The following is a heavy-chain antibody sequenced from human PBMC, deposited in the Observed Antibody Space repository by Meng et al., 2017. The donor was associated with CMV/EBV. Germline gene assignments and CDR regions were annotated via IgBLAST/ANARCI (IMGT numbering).Heavy chain of an antibody. J-gene: IGHJ2*01. CDR3: ARIRTKYYYDSSGPYWYFDL. Sequence: QVTLKESGPVLVKPTETLTLTCTVLGFSLSNARMGVSWIRQPPGKALEWLAHIFSNDEKSYSTSLKSRLTISKDTSKSQVVLTMTNMDPVDTATYYCARIRTKYYYDSSGPYWYFDLWGRGTLVTVSS. CDR2: IFSNDEK. V-gene: IGHV2-26*01. D-gene: IGHD3-22*01. CDR1: GFSLSNARMG.